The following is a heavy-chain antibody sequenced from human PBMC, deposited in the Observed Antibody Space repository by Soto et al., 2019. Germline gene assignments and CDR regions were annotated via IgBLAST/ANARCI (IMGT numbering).Heavy chain of an antibody. CDR1: GFTFSSYA. CDR3: AKVGGTSYYYDSIGYYPD. CDR2: ISGSGGST. V-gene: IGHV3-23*01. Sequence: PGGSLRLSCAASGFTFSSYAMSWVRQALGKGLEWVSAISGSGGSTYYADSVKGRFTISRDNSKNTLYLQMNSLRAEDTAVYYCAKVGGTSYYYDSIGYYPDWGQGTLVTVSS. D-gene: IGHD3-22*01. J-gene: IGHJ4*02.